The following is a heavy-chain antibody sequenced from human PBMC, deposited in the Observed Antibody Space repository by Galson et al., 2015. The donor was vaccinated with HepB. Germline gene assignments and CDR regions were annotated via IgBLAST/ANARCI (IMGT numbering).Heavy chain of an antibody. CDR3: AKCGYDSRWYYGSGSYYIASFFDY. CDR1: GFTFSSYG. Sequence: SLRLSCAASGFTFSSYGMSWVRQAPGKGLEWVSDISGSGGSTYYADSVKGRFTISRDNSKNTLYLQMNSLRAEDTAVYYCAKCGYDSRWYYGSGSYYIASFFDYWGQGTLVTVSS. J-gene: IGHJ4*02. D-gene: IGHD3-10*01. V-gene: IGHV3-23*01. CDR2: ISGSGGST.